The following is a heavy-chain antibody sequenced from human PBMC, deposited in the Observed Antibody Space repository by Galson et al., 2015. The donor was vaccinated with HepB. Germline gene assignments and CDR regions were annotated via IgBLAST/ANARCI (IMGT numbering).Heavy chain of an antibody. Sequence: PALVKPTQTLTLTCTFSGFSLSTSGVGVGWIRQPPGKALEWLALIYWDDDKRYSPSLKSRLTITKDTSKNQVVLTMTNMDPVDTATYYCAHSILPEVDNYYDNSGYTNWGQGTLVTVSS. CDR3: AHSILPEVDNYYDNSGYTN. CDR1: GFSLSTSGVG. J-gene: IGHJ4*02. V-gene: IGHV2-5*02. CDR2: IYWDDDK. D-gene: IGHD3-22*01.